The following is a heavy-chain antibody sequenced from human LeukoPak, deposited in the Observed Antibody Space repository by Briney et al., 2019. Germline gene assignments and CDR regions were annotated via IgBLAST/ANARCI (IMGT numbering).Heavy chain of an antibody. Sequence: GGSLRLSCAASGFTFTNAYMNWVRQAPGKGLEWVGRIKSNIDGGTIDYAAPVKGRFSISRDDSRNTLFLQMNSLKTEDTAVYYCATDAGYSSRWYNYWGQGTLVTVAS. D-gene: IGHD6-13*01. V-gene: IGHV3-15*01. CDR1: GFTFTNAY. CDR2: IKSNIDGGTI. J-gene: IGHJ4*02. CDR3: ATDAGYSSRWYNY.